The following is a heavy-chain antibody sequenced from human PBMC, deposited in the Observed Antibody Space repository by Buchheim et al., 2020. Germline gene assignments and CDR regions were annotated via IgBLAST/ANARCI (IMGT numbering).Heavy chain of an antibody. V-gene: IGHV3-30*04. J-gene: IGHJ6*02. D-gene: IGHD3-22*01. CDR1: GFTFSSYA. CDR3: AKEMIVVVPPVHGYYYYGMDV. CDR2: ISYDGSNK. Sequence: QVQLVESGGGVVQPGRSLRLSCAASGFTFSSYAMHWVRQAPGKGLEWVAVISYDGSNKYYADSVKGRFTISRDNSKNTLYLQMNSLRAEDTAVYYCAKEMIVVVPPVHGYYYYGMDVWGQGTT.